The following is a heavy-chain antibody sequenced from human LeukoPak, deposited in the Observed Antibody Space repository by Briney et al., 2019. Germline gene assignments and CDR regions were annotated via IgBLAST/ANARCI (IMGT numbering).Heavy chain of an antibody. D-gene: IGHD3-22*01. J-gene: IGHJ4*02. Sequence: ASVKVSCKASGYTFTSYDINWVRQATGQGLEWMGWMNPNSGNTGYAQKFQGRVTMTRNTSISTAYMELSCLRSEDTAVYYCARGRWAYYYDSSGYKYWGQGTLVTVSS. CDR1: GYTFTSYD. CDR3: ARGRWAYYYDSSGYKY. CDR2: MNPNSGNT. V-gene: IGHV1-8*01.